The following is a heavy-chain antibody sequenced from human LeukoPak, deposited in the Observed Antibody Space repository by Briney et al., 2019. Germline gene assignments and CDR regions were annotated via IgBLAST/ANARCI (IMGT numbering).Heavy chain of an antibody. CDR3: ARGNCSSTSCLQYFQH. CDR2: INNSGSP. V-gene: IGHV4-34*01. Sequence: SETLSLTCAVYGGSFSGYYWSWVGQPPGKGVEWIGEINNSGSPHYNPSLNTRVTISVDTSNTQFSLKLSSVTAADTAVYYCARGNCSSTSCLQYFQHWGQGTLVTVSS. D-gene: IGHD2-2*01. CDR1: GGSFSGYY. J-gene: IGHJ1*01.